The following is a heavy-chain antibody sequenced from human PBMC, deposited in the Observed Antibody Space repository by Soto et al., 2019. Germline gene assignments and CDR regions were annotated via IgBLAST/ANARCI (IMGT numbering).Heavy chain of an antibody. CDR1: GYTFTSYD. CDR3: ARGPSRLIMIADPDEGSLGLDP. V-gene: IGHV1-8*01. CDR2: MNPNSGDT. J-gene: IGHJ5*02. Sequence: QVQLVQSGAEVKKPGASVKVSCKTSGYTFTSYDINWVRQATGQKLEWMGWMNPNSGDTGYAQKFQGRVTMTRNTSISTAYMDLTSLRSEDTAVYYCARGPSRLIMIADPDEGSLGLDPWGQGTLVSVSS. D-gene: IGHD3-22*01.